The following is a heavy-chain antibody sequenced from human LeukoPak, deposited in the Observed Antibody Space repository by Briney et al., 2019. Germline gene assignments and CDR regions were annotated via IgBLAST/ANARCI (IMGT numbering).Heavy chain of an antibody. V-gene: IGHV1-2*02. Sequence: ASVKVSCEASGYTFTGYYMHWVRQAPGQGLEWMGWINPNSGGTNYAQKFQGRVTMTRDTSISTAYMELSRLRSDDTAVYYCARDGGFGELNFDYWGQGTLVTVSS. J-gene: IGHJ4*02. CDR1: GYTFTGYY. CDR2: INPNSGGT. CDR3: ARDGGFGELNFDY. D-gene: IGHD3-10*01.